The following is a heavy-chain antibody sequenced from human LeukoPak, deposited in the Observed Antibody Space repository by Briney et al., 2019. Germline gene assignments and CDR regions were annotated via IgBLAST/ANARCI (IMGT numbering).Heavy chain of an antibody. J-gene: IGHJ4*02. D-gene: IGHD3-22*01. Sequence: GGSLRLSCAASGFTFSKYWMHCVRQAPGKGLVWVSRISSDGSSTNYADSVKGRLTISRDNAKNTLYLQMNSLRAEDTAVYYRAGLRRNSDSRGHYAYYFDYWGQGTLVTVSS. CDR1: GFTFSKYW. CDR2: ISSDGSST. CDR3: AGLRRNSDSRGHYAYYFDY. V-gene: IGHV3-74*01.